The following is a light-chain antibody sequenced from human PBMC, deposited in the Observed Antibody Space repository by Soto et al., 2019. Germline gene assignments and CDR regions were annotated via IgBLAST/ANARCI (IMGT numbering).Light chain of an antibody. Sequence: QSALTQPASMSGSPGQSITISCTGTSSDVGSYYPVSWFQQHPGKAPKLIIYEVNKRPSGVSDRFSGSKSGSTASLTISGVQAADEAEYYCCSYGGDTTVFVFGTGTKLTVL. CDR3: CSYGGDTTVFV. CDR1: SSDVGSYYP. V-gene: IGLV2-23*02. J-gene: IGLJ1*01. CDR2: EVN.